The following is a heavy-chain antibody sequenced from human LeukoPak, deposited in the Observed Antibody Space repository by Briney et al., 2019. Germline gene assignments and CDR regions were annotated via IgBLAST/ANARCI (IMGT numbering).Heavy chain of an antibody. J-gene: IGHJ6*02. Sequence: GGSLRLSCAASGFTFSSFGMDWVRQAPGKGLEWVSYISDSSTLTYYADSVKGRFTISRDNAKNSLSLQLNSLRDEDTAVYFCAKVIRGGYGMDVWGQGTTVTVSS. V-gene: IGHV3-48*02. CDR1: GFTFSSFG. D-gene: IGHD3-10*01. CDR3: AKVIRGGYGMDV. CDR2: ISDSSTLT.